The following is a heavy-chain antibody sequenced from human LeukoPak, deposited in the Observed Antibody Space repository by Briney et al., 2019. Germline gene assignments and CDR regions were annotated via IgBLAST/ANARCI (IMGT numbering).Heavy chain of an antibody. J-gene: IGHJ4*02. CDR3: ARGRPYSGGYHLDY. D-gene: IGHD1-26*01. CDR2: IYYSGST. V-gene: IGHV4-39*02. CDR1: GDSTSSDRYY. Sequence: SETLSLTCTVSGDSTSSDRYYGGWVRQPPGNGLEWIGNIYYSGSTYYNPSLKSRVTMSVDTSKNQFFLKLNSVTAADTAVYYCARGRPYSGGYHLDYWGQGTLVTVSA.